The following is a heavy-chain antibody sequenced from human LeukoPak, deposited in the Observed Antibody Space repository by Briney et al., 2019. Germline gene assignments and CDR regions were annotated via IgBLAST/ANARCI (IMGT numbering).Heavy chain of an antibody. V-gene: IGHV4-59*12. D-gene: IGHD6-19*01. CDR3: ARVVYSSGCFDI. CDR1: GGSINNYY. Sequence: PSETLSLTCTISGGSINNYYWSWIRQPPGKGLEWIGYIYYSGSTNYNPSLKSRVTMSVDTSKNQFSLKLSSVTAADTAVYYCARVVYSSGCFDIWGQGTLVTVSS. CDR2: IYYSGST. J-gene: IGHJ4*02.